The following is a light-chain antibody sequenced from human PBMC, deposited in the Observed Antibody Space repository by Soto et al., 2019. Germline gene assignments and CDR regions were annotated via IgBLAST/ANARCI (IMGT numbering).Light chain of an antibody. Sequence: QSVLAQPASVSGSPGQSITIPCTGSNSDVGNYNLVSWYQQHPGEAPKLMIYEGSKRPSGVSNRFSGSKSGNTASLTISGLQAEDEADYFCSSYTTTNNYVFGTGTKVTVL. V-gene: IGLV2-14*02. CDR3: SSYTTTNNYV. J-gene: IGLJ1*01. CDR1: NSDVGNYNL. CDR2: EGS.